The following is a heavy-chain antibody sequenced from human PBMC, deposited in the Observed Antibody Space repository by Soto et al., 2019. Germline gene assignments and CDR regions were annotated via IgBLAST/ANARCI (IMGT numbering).Heavy chain of an antibody. D-gene: IGHD2-15*01. J-gene: IGHJ6*02. CDR2: IMPIFRAP. Sequence: QVQLVQSGAEVKKPGSSVKVSCKASGGAFSDYAFSWVRQAPGQGLEWLGGIMPIFRAPDYAQKFQGRVTITADEFTRTAYMEMNSLRSEDTAVYYCASWLKGPDIGNYYYGMDVWGQGTLVTVSS. V-gene: IGHV1-69*12. CDR1: GGAFSDYA. CDR3: ASWLKGPDIGNYYYGMDV.